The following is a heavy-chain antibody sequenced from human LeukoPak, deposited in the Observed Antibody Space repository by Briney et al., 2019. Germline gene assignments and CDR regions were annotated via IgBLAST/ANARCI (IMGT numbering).Heavy chain of an antibody. CDR1: GFTFSRYW. J-gene: IGHJ6*02. CDR2: INSDGSST. CDR3: AREEWLTFYYYYGMDV. D-gene: IGHD6-19*01. V-gene: IGHV3-74*01. Sequence: GVSLRLSCAASGFTFSRYWMHWVRQAPGKGLVWVSRINSDGSSTSYADSVKGRFSISRDNSKTTLYLQMNSLRAEDTSVYYCAREEWLTFYYYYGMDVWGQGNTVTVYS.